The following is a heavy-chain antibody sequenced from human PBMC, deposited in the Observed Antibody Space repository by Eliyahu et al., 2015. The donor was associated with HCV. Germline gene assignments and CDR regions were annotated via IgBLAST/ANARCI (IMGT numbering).Heavy chain of an antibody. J-gene: IGHJ6*02. CDR1: GYTFTSYY. D-gene: IGHD3-10*01. CDR2: INPSGGST. CDR3: ARDLQLRARFGGIDYYGMDV. Sequence: QVQLVQSGAEVKKPGASVKVSCKASGYTFTSYYMHWVRQAPGQGLEWMGIINPSGGSTSYAQKFQGRVTMTRDTSTSTVYMELSSLRSEDTAVYYCARDLQLRARFGGIDYYGMDVWGQGTTVTVSS. V-gene: IGHV1-46*01.